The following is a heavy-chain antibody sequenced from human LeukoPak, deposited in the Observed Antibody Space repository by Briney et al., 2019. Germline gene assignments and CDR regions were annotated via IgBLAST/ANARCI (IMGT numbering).Heavy chain of an antibody. D-gene: IGHD6-6*01. CDR2: ISSSGSYI. CDR1: GFTFTRYS. Sequence: PGGSLRLSCAASGFTFTRYSMNWVRQAPGKGLEWVSSISSSGSYIFYAQSAEGRVIISRDNAKNSHYLQMNSLRVDDTAVYFCARGTSRSSSPSIGMPYYLDYWGQGILVTVSS. CDR3: ARGTSRSSSPSIGMPYYLDY. J-gene: IGHJ4*02. V-gene: IGHV3-21*01.